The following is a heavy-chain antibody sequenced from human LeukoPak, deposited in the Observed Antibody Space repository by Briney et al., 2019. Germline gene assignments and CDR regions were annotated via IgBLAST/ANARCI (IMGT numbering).Heavy chain of an antibody. CDR2: IYYSGST. Sequence: SETLSLTCTVSGGSISSGGYYWSWIRQHPGKGLEWIGYIYYSGSTYYNPSLKSRVTISVDTSKNQFSLKLSSVTAADTAVYYCTRSSHYYGSGTPSPYYYYGMDVWGQGTTVTVSS. CDR3: TRSSHYYGSGTPSPYYYYGMDV. J-gene: IGHJ6*02. CDR1: GGSISSGGYY. V-gene: IGHV4-31*03. D-gene: IGHD3-10*01.